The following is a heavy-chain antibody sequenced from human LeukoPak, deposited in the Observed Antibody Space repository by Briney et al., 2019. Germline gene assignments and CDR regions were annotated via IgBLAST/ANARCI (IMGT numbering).Heavy chain of an antibody. CDR2: ISGSGGSP. CDR1: GFTFSTYA. J-gene: IGHJ4*02. V-gene: IGHV3-23*01. D-gene: IGHD6-13*01. CDR3: AKPYTNSWLAYFDY. Sequence: PGGSLRLSCAASGFTFSTYAMNWVRQAPGKGLEWVSSISGSGGSPYYADSVKGRFTISRDNSKNTLYLQMNSLRAEDTAVYYCAKPYTNSWLAYFDYWGQGTLVTVSS.